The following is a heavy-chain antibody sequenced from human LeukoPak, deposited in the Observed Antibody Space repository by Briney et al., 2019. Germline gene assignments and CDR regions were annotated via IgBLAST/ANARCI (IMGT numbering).Heavy chain of an antibody. CDR3: ARHVGSSELRYFDWSPLDYFDY. Sequence: SETLSLTCTVSGGSISSSSYYWGWIRQPPGKGLEWIGSIYYSGSTYYNPSLKSRVTISVDTSKNQFSLKLSSVTAADTAVYYCARHVGSSELRYFDWSPLDYFDYWGQGTLVTVSS. D-gene: IGHD3-9*01. CDR2: IYYSGST. J-gene: IGHJ4*02. V-gene: IGHV4-39*01. CDR1: GGSISSSSYY.